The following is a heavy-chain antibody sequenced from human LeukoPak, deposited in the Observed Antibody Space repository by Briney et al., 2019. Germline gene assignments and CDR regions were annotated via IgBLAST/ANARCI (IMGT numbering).Heavy chain of an antibody. CDR2: INPSGGST. V-gene: IGHV1-46*01. Sequence: GASVKVSCKASGYTFTSYYMHWVRQAPGQGLEWMGIINPSGGSTSYAQKFQGRVTMTEDTSTDTAYMELSSLRSEDTAVYYCATPYGDYVGRYYYGMDVWGKGTTVTVTS. J-gene: IGHJ6*04. D-gene: IGHD4-17*01. CDR1: GYTFTSYY. CDR3: ATPYGDYVGRYYYGMDV.